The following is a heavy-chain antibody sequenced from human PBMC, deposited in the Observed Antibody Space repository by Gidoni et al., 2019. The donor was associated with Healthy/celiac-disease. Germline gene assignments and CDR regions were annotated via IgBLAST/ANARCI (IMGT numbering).Heavy chain of an antibody. D-gene: IGHD3-3*01. Sequence: QVQLVQSGAEVTKPGASVQVSCTASGYTFTSYDINWVRQATGQGLECMGWMNPNSGNTGYAQKVQGRVNMTRNTSISTAYMVLSSLRSEDTAVYYCAKAPLRSGFGYWGQGTLVTVSS. CDR1: GYTFTSYD. CDR3: AKAPLRSGFGY. V-gene: IGHV1-8*01. CDR2: MNPNSGNT. J-gene: IGHJ4*02.